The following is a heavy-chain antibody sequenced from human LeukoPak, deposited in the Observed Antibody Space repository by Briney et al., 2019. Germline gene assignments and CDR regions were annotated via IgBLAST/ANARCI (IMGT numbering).Heavy chain of an antibody. CDR3: ARQARGAVRKHWFDP. CDR1: GYRFTNYW. J-gene: IGHJ5*02. Sequence: GESLKISCKGSGYRFTNYWIGWVRQMPGKGLEWMGIIYPDDSDTRYSPSFQGQVTISADTSISTAYLQWSSLKASDTAIYYCARQARGAVRKHWFDPWGQGTLVTVSS. D-gene: IGHD6-6*01. CDR2: IYPDDSDT. V-gene: IGHV5-51*01.